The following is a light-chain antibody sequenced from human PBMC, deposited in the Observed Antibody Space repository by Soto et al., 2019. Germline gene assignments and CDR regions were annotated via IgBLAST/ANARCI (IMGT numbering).Light chain of an antibody. CDR3: QQHYSTPFT. V-gene: IGKV3-11*01. J-gene: IGKJ5*01. Sequence: EIVLTQSPATLSLSPGDGATVSCRASQSVSSHLAWYQQKRGQAPRLLIYDASSRASGIPARFSGSGSGTDFTLTISSLQAEDVAVYYCQQHYSTPFTFSQGTRLEIK. CDR2: DAS. CDR1: QSVSSH.